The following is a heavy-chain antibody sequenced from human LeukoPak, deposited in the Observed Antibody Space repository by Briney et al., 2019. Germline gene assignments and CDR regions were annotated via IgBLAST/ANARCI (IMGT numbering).Heavy chain of an antibody. CDR3: ARDTVTADGFDI. CDR1: GGSIISYY. CDR2: IYHSGST. J-gene: IGHJ3*02. V-gene: IGHV4-59*01. Sequence: PSETLSLTCTVSGGSIISYYWNWIRQPPGKGLEWIGYIYHSGSTNYNPSLKSRVTISVDTSKNQFSLKLSSVTAADTAVYFCARDTVTADGFDIWGQGTMVTVSS. D-gene: IGHD4-17*01.